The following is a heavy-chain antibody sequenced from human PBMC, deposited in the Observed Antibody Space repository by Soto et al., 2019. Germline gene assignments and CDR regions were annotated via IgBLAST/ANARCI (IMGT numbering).Heavy chain of an antibody. V-gene: IGHV4-61*01. CDR1: GGSVSSGSYY. J-gene: IGHJ6*02. CDR2: IYYSGST. CDR3: ARGRIAAQIRYYYYGMDV. D-gene: IGHD6-6*01. Sequence: QVQLQESGPGLVKPSETLSLTCTVSGGSVSSGSYYWSWIRQPPGKGLEWIGYIYYSGSTNYNPSLKSRVTISVDPSKNQFSLKLSSVTAADTAVYYCARGRIAAQIRYYYYGMDVWGQGTTVTVSS.